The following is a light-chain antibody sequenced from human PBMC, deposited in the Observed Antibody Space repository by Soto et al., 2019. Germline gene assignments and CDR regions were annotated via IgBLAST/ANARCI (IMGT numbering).Light chain of an antibody. J-gene: IGKJ5*01. Sequence: EIVMTQSPASLCVSPGERATLSCRASQSVSSKLAWYQQKPGQAPRLLIYGASTRATGIPARFSGSGSGTEFTLTISSLQSEDFAVYYCQQYNNWPPITFGQGTRREI. CDR1: QSVSSK. CDR2: GAS. CDR3: QQYNNWPPIT. V-gene: IGKV3-15*01.